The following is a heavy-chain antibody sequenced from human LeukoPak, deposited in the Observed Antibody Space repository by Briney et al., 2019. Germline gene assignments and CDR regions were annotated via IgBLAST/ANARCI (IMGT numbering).Heavy chain of an antibody. CDR1: GGSISSGGYS. CDR3: ARTSIAARRANVFDI. CDR2: IYHSGST. D-gene: IGHD6-6*01. V-gene: IGHV4-30-2*01. Sequence: SQTLSLTYAVSGGSISSGGYSWSWIRQPPGKGLEWIGYIYHSGSTYYNPSLKSRVTISVDRSKNQFSLKLSSVTAADTAVYYCARTSIAARRANVFDIWGQGTMVTVSS. J-gene: IGHJ3*02.